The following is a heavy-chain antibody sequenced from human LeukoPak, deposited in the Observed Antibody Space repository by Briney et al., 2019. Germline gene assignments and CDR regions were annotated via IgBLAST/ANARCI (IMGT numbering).Heavy chain of an antibody. CDR3: AELGITMIGGV. J-gene: IGHJ6*04. Sequence: GGSLRLSCAASGFIFSSYSMNWVRQAPGKGLEWVSFISTSSSYIYYADSVKGRFTISRDNAKSSLYLQMNSLRAEDTAVYYCAELGITMIGGVWGKGTTVTISS. CDR2: ISTSSSYI. D-gene: IGHD3-10*02. CDR1: GFIFSSYS. V-gene: IGHV3-21*01.